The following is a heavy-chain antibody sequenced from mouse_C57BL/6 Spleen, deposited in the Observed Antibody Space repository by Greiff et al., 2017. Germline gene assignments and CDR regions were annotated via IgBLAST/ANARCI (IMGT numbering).Heavy chain of an antibody. CDR3: ATGGDLYAPRY. CDR1: GYTFTSYW. CDR2: INPGSGGT. Sequence: VQLQQPGTELVKPGASVKLSCKASGYTFTSYWMHWVKQRPGQGLEWIGNINPGSGGTNYNEKFKSKATLTVDKSSSTAYMQLSSLTSEDSAVYDCATGGDLYAPRYWGQGTTVTVSS. J-gene: IGHJ2*01. V-gene: IGHV1-53*01. D-gene: IGHD2-3*01.